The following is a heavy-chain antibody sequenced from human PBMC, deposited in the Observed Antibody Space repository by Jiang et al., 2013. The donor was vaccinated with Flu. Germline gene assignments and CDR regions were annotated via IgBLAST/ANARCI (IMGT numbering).Heavy chain of an antibody. D-gene: IGHD2/OR15-2a*01. CDR1: GYTFASHG. CDR3: AREEVERPTAEPYFSYKHMDV. J-gene: IGHJ6*02. CDR2: INPGNGDT. Sequence: SGYTFASHGINWVRQAPGQRLEWMGWINPGNGDTKFSQKFQGRVTITRDTSATTAYMELSSLTSEDTAGYYCAREEVERPTAEPYFSYKHMDVWGQGTTVSV. V-gene: IGHV1-3*01.